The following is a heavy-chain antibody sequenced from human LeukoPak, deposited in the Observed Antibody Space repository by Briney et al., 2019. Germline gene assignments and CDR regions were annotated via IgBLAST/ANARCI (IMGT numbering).Heavy chain of an antibody. J-gene: IGHJ4*02. CDR1: GGSISSGSYY. CDR3: AREGGYSGYDGGSTDY. V-gene: IGHV4-61*02. Sequence: SETLSLTCTVSGGSISSGSYYWSWIRQPAGKGLEWIGRIYTSGSTNYNPSLKSRVTISVDTSKNQFSLKLSSVTAADTAVYYCAREGGYSGYDGGSTDYWGQGTLVTVSS. CDR2: IYTSGST. D-gene: IGHD5-12*01.